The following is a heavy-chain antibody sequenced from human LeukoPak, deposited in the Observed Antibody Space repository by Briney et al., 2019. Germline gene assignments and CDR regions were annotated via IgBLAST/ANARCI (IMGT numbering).Heavy chain of an antibody. CDR2: IIPIFGTA. V-gene: IGHV1-69*06. CDR3: ARDEDGYDYFY. CDR1: GGTFSSYA. Sequence: GASVKVSCKASGGTFSSYAISWVRQAPGQGLGWMGGIIPIFGTANYAQKFQGRVTITADKSTSTAYMGLSSLRSEDTAVYYCARDEDGYDYFYWGQGTLVTVSS. J-gene: IGHJ4*02. D-gene: IGHD5-12*01.